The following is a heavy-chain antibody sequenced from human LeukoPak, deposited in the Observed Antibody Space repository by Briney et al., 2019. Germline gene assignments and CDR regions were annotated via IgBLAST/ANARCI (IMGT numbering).Heavy chain of an antibody. Sequence: SVKVSCKASGYTFTSSAMQWVRQARGQRLEWIGWIVVGSGNTNYAQKFQERVTITRDMSTSTAYMELSSLRSEDTAVYYCAADWFLHPGTHNYYYYMDVWGKGTTVTVSS. CDR2: IVVGSGNT. CDR3: AADWFLHPGTHNYYYYMDV. J-gene: IGHJ6*03. V-gene: IGHV1-58*02. D-gene: IGHD3-10*01. CDR1: GYTFTSSA.